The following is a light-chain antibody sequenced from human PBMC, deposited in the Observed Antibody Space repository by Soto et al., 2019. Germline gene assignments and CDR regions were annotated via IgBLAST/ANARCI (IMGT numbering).Light chain of an antibody. CDR3: QQNNNWPWT. J-gene: IGKJ1*01. CDR2: GAS. Sequence: DIVMTQSPATLSVSPGERATLSCRASQTVSSNLAWYQQKPGQAPRLLIYGASTRATGIPARFSGSGSGTEFTLTISSLQSEDFAVYFCQQNNNWPWTFGQGNEVEIK. CDR1: QTVSSN. V-gene: IGKV3-15*01.